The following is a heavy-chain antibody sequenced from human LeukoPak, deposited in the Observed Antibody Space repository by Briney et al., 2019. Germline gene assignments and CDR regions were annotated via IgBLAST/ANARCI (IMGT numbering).Heavy chain of an antibody. D-gene: IGHD1-1*01. CDR1: GFTFTDYP. V-gene: IGHV3-48*02. CDR2: IRTTAEGAKYA. Sequence: PGGSLRLYCATSGFTFTDYPMNWVRQAPGKGLEWISNIRTTAEGAKYAYYADSVKGRVTISRDDGKNTLYLHMNSLRDDDTAVYYCATDQRCAFDYWGQGILVTVSS. J-gene: IGHJ4*02. CDR3: ATDQRCAFDY.